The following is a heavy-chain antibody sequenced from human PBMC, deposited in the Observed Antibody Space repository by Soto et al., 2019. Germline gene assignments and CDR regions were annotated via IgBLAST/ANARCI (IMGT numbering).Heavy chain of an antibody. CDR2: IIPIFGTA. J-gene: IGHJ5*02. Sequence: SVKVSCKASGGTFSSYAISWVRQAPGQGLEWMGGIIPIFGTANYAQKFQGRVTITADKSTSTAYMELSSLRSEDTAVYYCASSASRYNWFDPWGQGTLVTVSS. V-gene: IGHV1-69*06. D-gene: IGHD2-2*01. CDR1: GGTFSSYA. CDR3: ASSASRYNWFDP.